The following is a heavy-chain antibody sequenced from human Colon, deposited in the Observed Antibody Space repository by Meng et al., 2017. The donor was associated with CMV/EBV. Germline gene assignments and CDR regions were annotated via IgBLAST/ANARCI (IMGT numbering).Heavy chain of an antibody. CDR1: GYTFTSYD. CDR3: ARLTSGGY. Sequence: QVQLVQSGAEVKRPGVSVQVSCQASGYTFTSYDINWVRQTPGQGLEWVGWMNPRSGDTDYARKFQGRVTMTRDTSLGTAYLELRSLTSEDTAIYYCARLTSGGYWGQGTLVTVSS. V-gene: IGHV1-8*01. D-gene: IGHD4/OR15-4a*01. CDR2: MNPRSGDT. J-gene: IGHJ4*02.